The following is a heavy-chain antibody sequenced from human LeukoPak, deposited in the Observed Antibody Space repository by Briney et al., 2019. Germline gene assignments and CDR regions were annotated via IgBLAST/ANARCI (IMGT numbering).Heavy chain of an antibody. V-gene: IGHV4-39*07. CDR3: ARIPHRVPHNWFDP. J-gene: IGHJ5*02. D-gene: IGHD2-2*01. CDR1: GGSISSSSYY. CDR2: IYYSGST. Sequence: PSETLSLTCTVSGGSISSSSYYWGWIRQPPGKGLEWIGSIYYSGSTYYNPSLKSRVTISVDTSKNQFSLKLSSVTAADTAVYYCARIPHRVPHNWFDPWGQGTLVTVFS.